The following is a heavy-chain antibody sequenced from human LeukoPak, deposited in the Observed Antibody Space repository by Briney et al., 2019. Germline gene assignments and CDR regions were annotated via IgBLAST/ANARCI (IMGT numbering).Heavy chain of an antibody. J-gene: IGHJ4*02. CDR3: ARDYCSGGTCYSFSFHYFDS. CDR1: GDTFTSYG. CDR2: ISGYNGNT. Sequence: ASVKVSCKAPGDTFTSYGISWVRQAPGQGLEWMGWISGYNGNTKYAQRLQDRVTMTTDTSTSTAYMELRGLRSDDTAVYYCARDYCSGGTCYSFSFHYFDSWGQGTLVTVSS. D-gene: IGHD2-15*01. V-gene: IGHV1-18*04.